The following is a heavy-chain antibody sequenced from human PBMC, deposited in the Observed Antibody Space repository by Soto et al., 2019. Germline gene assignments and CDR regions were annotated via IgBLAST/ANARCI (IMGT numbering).Heavy chain of an antibody. V-gene: IGHV1-46*01. J-gene: IGHJ1*01. CDR1: GYTFTSYY. Sequence: GASVKVSCKASGYTFTSYYMHWVRQAPGQGLEWMGIINPSGGSTSYAQKFQGRVTMTRDTSTSTVYMELSSLRSEDTAVYYCARGGLLCSGGSCYPLAEYFQHWGQGTLVTVSS. CDR2: INPSGGST. CDR3: ARGGLLCSGGSCYPLAEYFQH. D-gene: IGHD2-15*01.